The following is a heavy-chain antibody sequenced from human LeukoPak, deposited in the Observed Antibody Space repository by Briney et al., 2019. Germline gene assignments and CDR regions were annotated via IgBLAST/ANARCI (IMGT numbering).Heavy chain of an antibody. CDR1: GFTFSSYA. J-gene: IGHJ4*02. Sequence: GGSLRLSCAASGFTFSSYAMNWVRQAPGKGLEWVSAVRGSDAGTSYADSVKGRFTISRVNSKNTLYLQMNSLRAEDTAVYYCAKNRGGSYYSGPDYWGQGTLVTVSS. CDR2: VRGSDAGT. CDR3: AKNRGGSYYSGPDY. V-gene: IGHV3-23*01. D-gene: IGHD1-26*01.